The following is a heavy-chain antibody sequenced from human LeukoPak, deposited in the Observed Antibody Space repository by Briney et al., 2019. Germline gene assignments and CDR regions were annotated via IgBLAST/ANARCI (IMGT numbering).Heavy chain of an antibody. D-gene: IGHD3-3*01. CDR1: GASVSSNSYH. CDR2: IYDSGST. J-gene: IGHJ4*02. V-gene: IGHV4-39*01. CDR3: QSRFLEWLLDY. Sequence: SETLSLTCTVSGASVSSNSYHWSWIRQAPGKGLEWIGSIYDSGSTYYNPSLKSRVTISVDTSKNQFSLKLNSVTAADTAMYYCQSRFLEWLLDYWGQGTLVTVSS.